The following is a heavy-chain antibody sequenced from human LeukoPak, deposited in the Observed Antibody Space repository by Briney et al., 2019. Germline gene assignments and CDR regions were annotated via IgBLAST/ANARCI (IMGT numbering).Heavy chain of an antibody. CDR3: VRDGEGVAISVNYWFDP. Sequence: GASVKVSCKASGFTFTNYDINWVRQATGQGLEWIGWMNSRNGNTGYAQKFQGRVTMTRDTSISTAYMELRSLRSEDTAVYYCVRDGEGVAISVNYWFDPWGQGTLVTVSS. CDR1: GFTFTNYD. D-gene: IGHD3-10*01. V-gene: IGHV1-8*01. CDR2: MNSRNGNT. J-gene: IGHJ5*02.